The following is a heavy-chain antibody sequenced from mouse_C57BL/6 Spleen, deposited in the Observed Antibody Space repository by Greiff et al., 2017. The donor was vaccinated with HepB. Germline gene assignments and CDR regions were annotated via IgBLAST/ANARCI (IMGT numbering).Heavy chain of an antibody. CDR1: GFTFSDYY. D-gene: IGHD2-3*01. V-gene: IGHV5-16*01. J-gene: IGHJ1*03. CDR2: INYDGSST. CDR3: ARDYDGYYGYFDV. Sequence: EVKVVESEGGLVQPGSSMKLSCTASGFTFSDYYMAWVRQVPEKGLEWVANINYDGSSTYYLDSLKSRFIISRDNAKNILYLQMSSLKSEDTATYYCARDYDGYYGYFDVWGTGTTVTVSS.